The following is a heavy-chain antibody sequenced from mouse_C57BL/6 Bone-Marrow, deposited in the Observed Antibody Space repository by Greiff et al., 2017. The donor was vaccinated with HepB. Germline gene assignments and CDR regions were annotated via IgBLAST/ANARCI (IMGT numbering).Heavy chain of an antibody. CDR2: ISDGGSYT. J-gene: IGHJ3*01. CDR3: ARDYYYGSSYEWAWFAY. D-gene: IGHD1-1*01. CDR1: GFTFSSYA. Sequence: VQLKESGGGLVKPGGSLKLSCAASGFTFSSYAMSWVRQTPEKRLEWVATISDGGSYTYYPDNVKGRFTISRDNAKNNLYLQMSHLKSEDTAMYYCARDYYYGSSYEWAWFAYWGQGTLVTVSA. V-gene: IGHV5-4*01.